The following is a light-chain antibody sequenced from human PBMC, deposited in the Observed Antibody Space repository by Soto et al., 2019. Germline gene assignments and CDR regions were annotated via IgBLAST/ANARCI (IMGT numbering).Light chain of an antibody. V-gene: IGLV2-8*01. J-gene: IGLJ3*02. Sequence: QSALTQPRSASGSPGQSVTISCTGTSSDVGAYNYVSWYRQHPGKAPKLLIFEVNSRPSGVPDRFSGSKSGNTASLTVSGLQAEDESHYYCSSYAGSNTWVFGGGTKLTVL. CDR3: SSYAGSNTWV. CDR2: EVN. CDR1: SSDVGAYNY.